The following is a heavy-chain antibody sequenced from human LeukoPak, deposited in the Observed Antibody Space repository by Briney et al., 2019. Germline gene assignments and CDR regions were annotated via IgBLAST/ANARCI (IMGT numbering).Heavy chain of an antibody. J-gene: IGHJ4*02. D-gene: IGHD4-23*01. CDR3: ARGFELGKSLTPFDN. CDR2: ISYSGTT. Sequence: PSETLSLTCTVSGGSISSYYWSWIRQPPGKGLEWIGYISYSGTTNYNPSLKSRVTISVDTSKNHFSLKLTSVTAADTAVYYCARGFELGKSLTPFDNWGQGTLLTVSS. CDR1: GGSISSYY. V-gene: IGHV4-59*01.